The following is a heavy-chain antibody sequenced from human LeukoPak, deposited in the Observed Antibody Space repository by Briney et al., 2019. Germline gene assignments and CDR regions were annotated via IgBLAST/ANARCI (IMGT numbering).Heavy chain of an antibody. J-gene: IGHJ4*02. CDR2: IYYSGTS. CDR1: GGSISSYY. CDR3: ARIERSSYSLGFDY. Sequence: VKPSETLSLTCTVSGGSISSYYWSWIRQPPGKGLEWIGDIYYSGTSFYNPSLTSRVTISVDTSKNQFSLKLTSVNDADTAVYYCARIERSSYSLGFDYWGQGTLVTVSS. D-gene: IGHD6-6*01. V-gene: IGHV4-59*12.